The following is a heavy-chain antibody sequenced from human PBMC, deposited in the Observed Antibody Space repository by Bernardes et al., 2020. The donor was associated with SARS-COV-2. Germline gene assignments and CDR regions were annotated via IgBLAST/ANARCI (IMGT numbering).Heavy chain of an antibody. V-gene: IGHV3-23*01. Sequence: GESLRLSFAASGFTFRSYAINWFRCAPGKGLELISAISVSVTNTYYADSVKCRFTISSDNPKNTPYLQISSLKADDTAVYYFAKTQTGCSTNCPCDPWGQGTLVTVSS. D-gene: IGHD2-2*01. CDR3: AKTQTGCSTNCPCDP. CDR1: GFTFRSYA. CDR2: ISVSVTNT. J-gene: IGHJ5*02.